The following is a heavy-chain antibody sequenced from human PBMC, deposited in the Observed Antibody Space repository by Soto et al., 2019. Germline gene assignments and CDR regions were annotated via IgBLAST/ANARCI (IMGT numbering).Heavy chain of an antibody. CDR1: GFIFSNYN. CDR2: ISSGSRSI. J-gene: IGHJ4*02. D-gene: IGHD4-17*01. Sequence: GGSLRLSCAASGFIFSNYNMNWVRQAPGRGLEWVSSISSGSRSIRYADSVRGRFTMSRDNARTSLYLQMNTLRAEDTAVYFCARAAQFNYGGNSGFDCWGQGTLVTVSS. CDR3: ARAAQFNYGGNSGFDC. V-gene: IGHV3-21*01.